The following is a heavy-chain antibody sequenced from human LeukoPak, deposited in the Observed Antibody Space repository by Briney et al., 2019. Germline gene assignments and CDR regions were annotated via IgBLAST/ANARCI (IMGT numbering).Heavy chain of an antibody. CDR2: ISHSGTT. CDR1: GGSVTSVNW. V-gene: IGHV4-4*02. Sequence: SGTLSLTCAVSGGSVTSVNWWTWVRQPPGKGLEWIGEISHSGTTNYNPSLKSRVTISVDKSKNQFSLKLGSVTAADTAVYYCARGYSYGTDWGQGTQVTVSS. D-gene: IGHD5-18*01. CDR3: ARGYSYGTD. J-gene: IGHJ4*02.